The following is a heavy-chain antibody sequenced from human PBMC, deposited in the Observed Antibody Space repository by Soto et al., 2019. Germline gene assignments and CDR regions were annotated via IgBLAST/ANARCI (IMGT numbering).Heavy chain of an antibody. D-gene: IGHD4-17*01. CDR1: GGSFSGYY. CDR2: INYSGST. Sequence: QVQLQQWGAGLLKPSETLSLTCAVYGGSFSGYYWNWIRQSPGKGLEWIGEINYSGSTKYNPSLKSRVAISLDVSKNQFSLKVSPVTAADAAVYSCTRRDLDYVIYVDTFVVWCQGTRVTVSS. CDR3: TRRDLDYVIYVDTFVV. V-gene: IGHV4-34*02. J-gene: IGHJ3*01.